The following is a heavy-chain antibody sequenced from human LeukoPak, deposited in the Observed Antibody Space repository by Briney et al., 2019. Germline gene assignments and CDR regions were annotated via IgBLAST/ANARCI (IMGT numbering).Heavy chain of an antibody. D-gene: IGHD3-10*01. Sequence: ASVKVSCKASGGTFSSYAISWVRQAPGQGLEWMGRIIPILGIANYAQKLQGRVTITADKSTSTAYMELSSLRSEDTAVYYCARDRARLDGSGSPWGQGTLVTVSS. CDR1: GGTFSSYA. J-gene: IGHJ5*02. CDR3: ARDRARLDGSGSP. CDR2: IIPILGIA. V-gene: IGHV1-69*04.